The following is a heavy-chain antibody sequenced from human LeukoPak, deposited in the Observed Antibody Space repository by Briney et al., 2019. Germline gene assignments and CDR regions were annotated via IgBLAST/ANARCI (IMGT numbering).Heavy chain of an antibody. J-gene: IGHJ3*02. CDR3: ARDGGTTSNPSHDTFAI. CDR1: GGSISSGANY. CDR2: ISHSESA. V-gene: IGHV4-30-2*01. Sequence: PSQTLSLTCTVSGGSISSGANYWSWIRQPPGRGLEWIGYISHSESAYYSPSLESLITISVDRSKNQFSLKLKSVTAADTAIYYCARDGGTTSNPSHDTFAIWGQGTMVAVSS. D-gene: IGHD4-11*01.